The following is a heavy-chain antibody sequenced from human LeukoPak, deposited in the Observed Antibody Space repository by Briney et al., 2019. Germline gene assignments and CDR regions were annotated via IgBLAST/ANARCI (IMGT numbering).Heavy chain of an antibody. CDR1: GFTFGIYS. CDR3: ARDNGGYALDY. D-gene: IGHD5-12*01. V-gene: IGHV3-48*01. J-gene: IGHJ4*02. Sequence: GGSLRLSCAASGFTFGIYSMHWVRQAPGKGLEWVSYISSSSSIIYYADSVKGRFTISRDNAKTSLYLQMNSLRVEDTAVYYCARDNGGYALDYWGQGTLVTVSS. CDR2: ISSSSSII.